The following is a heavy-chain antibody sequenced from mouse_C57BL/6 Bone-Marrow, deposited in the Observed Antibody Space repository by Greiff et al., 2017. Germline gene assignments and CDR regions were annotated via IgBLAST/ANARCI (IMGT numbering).Heavy chain of an antibody. Sequence: EVQVVESGEGLVKPGGSLKLSCAASGFTFCSYAMSWVRQTPEKRLEWVAYISSGGDYIYYADTVKGRFTISRDNARNTLYLQMSSLKSEDTAMYYCTRDGVLFFDYWGQGTPLTVSA. CDR1: GFTFCSYA. D-gene: IGHD1-1*02. CDR3: TRDGVLFFDY. J-gene: IGHJ2*01. V-gene: IGHV5-9-1*02. CDR2: ISSGGDYI.